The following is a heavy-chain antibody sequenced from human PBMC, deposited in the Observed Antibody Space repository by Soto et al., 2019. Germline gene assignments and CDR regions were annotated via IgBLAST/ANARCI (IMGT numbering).Heavy chain of an antibody. CDR2: ISGSGGST. V-gene: IGHV3-23*01. Sequence: GGSLRLSCAASGFTFSSYAMSWVRQAPGKGLEWVSAISGSGGSTYYADSVKGRFTISRDNSKNTLYLQMNSLRAEDAAVYCCANAPPSRHRPLYCYYMDVWGKGTTVTVSS. CDR1: GFTFSSYA. J-gene: IGHJ6*03. CDR3: ANAPPSRHRPLYCYYMDV.